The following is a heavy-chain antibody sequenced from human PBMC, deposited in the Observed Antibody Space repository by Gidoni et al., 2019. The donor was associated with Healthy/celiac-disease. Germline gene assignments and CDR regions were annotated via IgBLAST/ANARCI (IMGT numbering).Heavy chain of an antibody. V-gene: IGHV4-39*07. D-gene: IGHD2-15*01. CDR3: ARDRTVVVVAATPSYYYYGMDV. CDR1: GGSISSSSYY. J-gene: IGHJ6*02. Sequence: QLQLQESGPGLVKPSETLSLTCTVSGGSISSSSYYWGWIRQPPGKGLEWIGSIYYSGSTYYNPSLKSRVTISVDTSKNQFFLKLSSVTAADTAVYYCARDRTVVVVAATPSYYYYGMDVWGQGTTVTVSS. CDR2: IYYSGST.